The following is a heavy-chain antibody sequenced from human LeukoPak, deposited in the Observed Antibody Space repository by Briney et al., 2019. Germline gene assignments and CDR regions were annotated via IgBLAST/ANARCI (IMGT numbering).Heavy chain of an antibody. CDR2: IKQDGSEK. CDR1: GFTFSSYW. J-gene: IGHJ4*02. V-gene: IGHV3-7*03. D-gene: IGHD7-27*01. Sequence: GGSLRLSCAASGFTFSSYWMSWVRQAPGKGLEWVANIKQDGSEKYYVDSVKGRFTISRDNAKNSLYLQMNSLRAEDTAVYYCARSPSALTGDYLDYWGQGTLVTVSS. CDR3: ARSPSALTGDYLDY.